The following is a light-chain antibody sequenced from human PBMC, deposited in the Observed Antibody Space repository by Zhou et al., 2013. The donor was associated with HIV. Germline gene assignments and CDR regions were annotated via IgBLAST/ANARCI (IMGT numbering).Light chain of an antibody. Sequence: IVLTQSPGTLSFSPGERATLSCRASQSVRSRYLAWYQQKPGQPPKVLIYGASTRATGIPDRFSGSGSGTDFTLTVSRLEPEDFAVYYCQQYGSSPITFGQGHDWRLN. CDR2: GAS. V-gene: IGKV3-20*01. CDR1: QSVRSRY. CDR3: QQYGSSPIT. J-gene: IGKJ5*01.